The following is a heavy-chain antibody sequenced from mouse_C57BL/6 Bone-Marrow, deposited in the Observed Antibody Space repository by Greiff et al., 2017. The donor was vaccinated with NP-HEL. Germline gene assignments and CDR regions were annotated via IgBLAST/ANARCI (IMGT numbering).Heavy chain of an antibody. CDR3: AILRDFDY. V-gene: IGHV1-22*01. CDR2: INPNNGGT. J-gene: IGHJ2*01. CDR1: GYTFTDYN. D-gene: IGHD1-1*01. Sequence: EVQVVESGPELVKPGASVKMSCKASGYTFTDYNMHWVKQSHGKSLEWIGYINPNNGGTSYNQKFKGKATLTVNKSSSTAYMELRSLTSEDSAVYYCAILRDFDYWGQGTTLTVSS.